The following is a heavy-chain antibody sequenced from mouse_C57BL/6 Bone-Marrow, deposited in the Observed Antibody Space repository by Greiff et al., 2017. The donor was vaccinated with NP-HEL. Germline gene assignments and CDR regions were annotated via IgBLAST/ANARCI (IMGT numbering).Heavy chain of an antibody. J-gene: IGHJ2*01. Sequence: QVQLMQSGAELVKPGASVKMSCKASGYTFTSYWITWVKQRPGQGLEWIGDTYPGSGSTNYNEKLKSKATLTVDTSSSTAYMQLSSLTSEDSAVYYCARRDYFDYWGQGTTLTVSS. CDR1: GYTFTSYW. CDR2: TYPGSGST. V-gene: IGHV1-55*01. CDR3: ARRDYFDY.